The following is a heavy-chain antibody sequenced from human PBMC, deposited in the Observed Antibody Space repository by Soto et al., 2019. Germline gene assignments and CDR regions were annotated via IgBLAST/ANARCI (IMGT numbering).Heavy chain of an antibody. CDR3: ARSSAWAFDY. Sequence: EVQLVESGGGLVQPGGSLRLSCAASGFTFNTYWMSWVRQAPGKGLGWVASINHDGSEKYYVDSVKGRFTISRDNAKNSLYLQVNSLRAEDTAVYYCARSSAWAFDYWGQGTLVTVSS. J-gene: IGHJ4*02. D-gene: IGHD6-19*01. V-gene: IGHV3-7*01. CDR2: INHDGSEK. CDR1: GFTFNTYW.